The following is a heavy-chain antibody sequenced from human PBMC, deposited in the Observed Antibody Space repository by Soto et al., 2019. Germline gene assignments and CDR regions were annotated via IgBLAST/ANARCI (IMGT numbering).Heavy chain of an antibody. CDR2: ISWNSASI. J-gene: IGHJ5*02. CDR1: GFTFDDYA. CDR3: ARGIATGQLDP. D-gene: IGHD2-2*01. Sequence: GGSLRLSCAASGFTFDDYAMHWVRQVPGKGLEWVSGISWNSASIGYADSVKGRFTTSRDNAKNSLYLEMNSLRSEDTAVYYCARGIATGQLDPWGQGTLVTVSS. V-gene: IGHV3-9*01.